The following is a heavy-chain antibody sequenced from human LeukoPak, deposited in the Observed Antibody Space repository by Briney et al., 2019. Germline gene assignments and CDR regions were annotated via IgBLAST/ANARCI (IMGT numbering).Heavy chain of an antibody. CDR1: GFTFSSYS. V-gene: IGHV3-21*01. J-gene: IGHJ5*02. CDR3: ARVYSYNWFDP. CDR2: ISSSSSYI. D-gene: IGHD5-18*01. Sequence: GGSLRLSCAASGFTFSSYSMNWVRQAPGKGLEWVSYISSSSSYIYYADSVKGRFTISRDNAKNSLYLQMNSLRAEATAVYYCARVYSYNWFDPWGQGTLVTVSS.